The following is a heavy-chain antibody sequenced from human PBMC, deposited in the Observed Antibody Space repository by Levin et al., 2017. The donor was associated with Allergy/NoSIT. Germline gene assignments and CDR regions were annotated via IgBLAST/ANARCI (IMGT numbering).Heavy chain of an antibody. V-gene: IGHV6-1*01. CDR2: TYYRSKWYN. J-gene: IGHJ5*02. D-gene: IGHD6-13*01. CDR3: ARDHPVYSSSWPRGHNWFDP. Sequence: PSQTLSLTCAISGDSVSSNSAAWNWIRQSPSRGLEWLGRTYYRSKWYNDYAVSVKSRITINPDTSKNQFSLQLNSVTPEDTAVYYCARDHPVYSSSWPRGHNWFDPWGQGTLVTVSS. CDR1: GDSVSSNSAA.